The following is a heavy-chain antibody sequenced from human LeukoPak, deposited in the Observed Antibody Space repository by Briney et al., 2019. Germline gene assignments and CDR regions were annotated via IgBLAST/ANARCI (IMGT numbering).Heavy chain of an antibody. CDR3: ARVGGSGSFDY. J-gene: IGHJ4*02. Sequence: TSETLSLTCTVSGGSISSGGYYWSWIRQPPGKGLEWIGYIYHSGSTNYNPSLKSRVTIPVDTSKNQFSLKVSSVTAADTAVYHCARVGGSGSFDYWGQGTLVTVSS. V-gene: IGHV4-61*08. CDR2: IYHSGST. CDR1: GGSISSGGYY. D-gene: IGHD3-10*01.